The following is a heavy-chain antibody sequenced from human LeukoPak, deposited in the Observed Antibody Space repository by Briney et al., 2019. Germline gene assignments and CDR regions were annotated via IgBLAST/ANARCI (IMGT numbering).Heavy chain of an antibody. CDR1: GGSFSGYY. CDR3: AKSLAYGDYRGFDY. Sequence: PSETLSLTCAVYGGSFSGYYWSWIRQPPGKGLEWIGEINHSGSTNYNPSLKSRVTISVDTSKNQFSLKLSSVTAADTAVYYCAKSLAYGDYRGFDYWGQGTLVTVSS. CDR2: INHSGST. J-gene: IGHJ4*02. V-gene: IGHV4-34*01. D-gene: IGHD4-17*01.